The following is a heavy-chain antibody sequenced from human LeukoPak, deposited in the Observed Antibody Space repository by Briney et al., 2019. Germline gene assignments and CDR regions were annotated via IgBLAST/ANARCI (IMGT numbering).Heavy chain of an antibody. CDR2: INREGSET. D-gene: IGHD6-19*01. V-gene: IGHV3-7*01. Sequence: PGGSLRLSCAASGFTFSSYWMDWVRQAPGKGLEWVANINREGSETYYVDSVKGRYTISRDNAKNSLYLQMNSLRAEDTAVYYCARDLGLYSSYYFDYWGQGTLVTVSS. CDR3: ARDLGLYSSYYFDY. CDR1: GFTFSSYW. J-gene: IGHJ4*02.